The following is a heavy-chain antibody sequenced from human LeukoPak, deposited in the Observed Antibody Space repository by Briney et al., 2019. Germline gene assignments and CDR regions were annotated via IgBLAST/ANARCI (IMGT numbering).Heavy chain of an antibody. D-gene: IGHD6-19*01. CDR2: IIPIFGTA. V-gene: IGHV1-69*06. Sequence: SVKVSCKASGGTFSSYAISWVRQAPGQGLEWVGGIIPIFGTANYAQKFQGRVTITADKSTSTAYMELSSLRSEDTAVYYCATEIVAGAFDYWGQGTLVTVSS. CDR3: ATEIVAGAFDY. J-gene: IGHJ4*02. CDR1: GGTFSSYA.